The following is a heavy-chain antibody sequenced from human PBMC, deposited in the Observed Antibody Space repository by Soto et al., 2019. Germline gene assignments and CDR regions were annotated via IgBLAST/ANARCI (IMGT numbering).Heavy chain of an antibody. J-gene: IGHJ3*02. CDR2: IIPIFGTA. CDR3: PIGEYSSGNDAIDI. D-gene: IGHD5-18*01. V-gene: IGHV1-69*12. Sequence: QVQRVQSGAEVKKPGSSVKVSCKASGGTFSSYAISWVRQAPGQGLEWMGGIIPIFGTANYAQKFQGRVTITADESTSRAYMELSSLRSEDTEVDYCPIGEYSSGNDAIDIWGQGTMVTVSP. CDR1: GGTFSSYA.